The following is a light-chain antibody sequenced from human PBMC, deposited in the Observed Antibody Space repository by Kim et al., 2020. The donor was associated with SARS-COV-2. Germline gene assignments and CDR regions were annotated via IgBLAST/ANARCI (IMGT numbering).Light chain of an antibody. CDR3: CSYAGSSTYVV. V-gene: IGLV2-23*02. CDR1: SSYVGNYNL. J-gene: IGLJ2*01. CDR2: EVT. Sequence: QSSTISCTGTSSYVGNYNLVSWYQHHPGKAPKLMIYEVTKRPSGVSNRFSGSKSGNTASLTISGLQAEDEADYYCCSYAGSSTYVVFGGGTQLTVL.